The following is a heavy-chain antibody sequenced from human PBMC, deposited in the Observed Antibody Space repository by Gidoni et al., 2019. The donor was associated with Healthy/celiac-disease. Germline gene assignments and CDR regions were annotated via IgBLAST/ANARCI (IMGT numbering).Heavy chain of an antibody. CDR2: INHSGST. J-gene: IGHJ6*03. CDR3: ARGQEWLRNLAYMDV. D-gene: IGHD5-12*01. CDR1: GGSFSGYY. Sequence: QVQLQQWGAGLLKPSETLSLTCAVYGGSFSGYYWSCIRQPPGKGVEWFGEINHSGSTNYNPSLKRRVTISVETSKNQFSLKLSSVTAADTAVYYCARGQEWLRNLAYMDVWGKGTTVTVSS. V-gene: IGHV4-34*01.